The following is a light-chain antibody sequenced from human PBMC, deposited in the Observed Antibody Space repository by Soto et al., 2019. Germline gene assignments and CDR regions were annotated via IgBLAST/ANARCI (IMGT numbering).Light chain of an antibody. J-gene: IGLJ1*01. CDR1: SSNFGSNT. V-gene: IGLV1-44*01. CDR2: SNN. Sequence: QSVLTQPPSASGTPGQRVTISCSGSSSNFGSNTVNWYQQLPGTAPKLLIYSNNQRPSGVPDRFSGSKSGTSASLAISGLQSEDEADYYCAAWDDGLNGHYVFGTGTKVTVL. CDR3: AAWDDGLNGHYV.